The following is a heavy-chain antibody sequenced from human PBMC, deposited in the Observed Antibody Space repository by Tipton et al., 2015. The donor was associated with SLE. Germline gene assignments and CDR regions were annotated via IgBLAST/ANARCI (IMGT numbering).Heavy chain of an antibody. V-gene: IGHV3-53*05. CDR3: ARADDGYYDSSSYPWDY. CDR2: IYSGGST. CDR1: GFPVSGNY. D-gene: IGHD3-22*01. J-gene: IGHJ4*02. Sequence: SLRLSCAASGFPVSGNYMNWVRQAPGKGLEWVSVIYSGGSTYYADSVRGRFTISRDNSKNTVSLQMNSLRAEDTAVYYCARADDGYYDSSSYPWDYWGQGTLVTVSS.